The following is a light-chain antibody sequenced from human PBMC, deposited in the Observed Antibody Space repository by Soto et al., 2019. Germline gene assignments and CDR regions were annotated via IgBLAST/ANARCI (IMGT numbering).Light chain of an antibody. CDR2: DAT. Sequence: EIVLTQSPATLSVSPGERATLSCRASQSVSNYLAWYQQKPGQAPRLVIYDATIRATGIPVRFSGSGSGTDFTLTISSLEPEDFAVYYCQQRIKWPFTFGQGTRLDI. V-gene: IGKV3-11*01. CDR3: QQRIKWPFT. CDR1: QSVSNY. J-gene: IGKJ5*01.